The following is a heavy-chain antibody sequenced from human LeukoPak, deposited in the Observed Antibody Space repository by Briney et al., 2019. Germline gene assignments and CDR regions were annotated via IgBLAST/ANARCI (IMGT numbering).Heavy chain of an antibody. V-gene: IGHV1-8*01. CDR3: ARSPVGVRKKHDF. Sequence: ASVKVSCKASGYAFTSYDINWVRQATGQGLEWMGWMNPTSGHTGYAQKFQGRVNMTRDTSISTAYMELNSLTSEDTAVYYCARSPVGVRKKHDFWGQGTLVIVSS. CDR2: MNPTSGHT. CDR1: GYAFTSYD. J-gene: IGHJ4*02. D-gene: IGHD3-10*01.